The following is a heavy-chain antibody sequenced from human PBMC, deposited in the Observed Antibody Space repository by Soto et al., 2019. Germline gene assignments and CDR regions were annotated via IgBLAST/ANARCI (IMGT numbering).Heavy chain of an antibody. D-gene: IGHD2-2*01. Sequence: SETLSLTCTVSGGSISSSSYYWGWIRQPPGQGLEWIGSIYYSGSTYYDPSLKSRVTISVDTSKNQFSLKLSSVTAADTAVYYCARHLGVVVPAAMNWFDPWGQGTLVTVSS. J-gene: IGHJ5*02. V-gene: IGHV4-39*01. CDR2: IYYSGST. CDR1: GGSISSSSYY. CDR3: ARHLGVVVPAAMNWFDP.